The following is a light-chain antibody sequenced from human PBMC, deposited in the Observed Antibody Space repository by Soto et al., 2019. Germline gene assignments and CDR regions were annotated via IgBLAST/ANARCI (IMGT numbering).Light chain of an antibody. CDR1: QSVSSSY. CDR2: DAS. CDR3: QQYDNSAPVS. V-gene: IGKV3D-20*01. J-gene: IGKJ4*01. Sequence: EIVLTQSPATLSLSPGERATLSCGASQSVSSSYVAWYQQKPGLAPRLLIYDASSRATGIPDRFSGSGSGTDFTLTIGRLEPEDFAVYYCQQYDNSAPVSFGGGTKVDIK.